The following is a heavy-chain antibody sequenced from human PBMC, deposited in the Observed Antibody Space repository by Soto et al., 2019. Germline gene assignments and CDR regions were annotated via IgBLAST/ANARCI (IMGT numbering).Heavy chain of an antibody. CDR3: EADTGFFSGGSCYSDY. CDR2: IVVGSGNT. J-gene: IGHJ4*02. D-gene: IGHD2-15*01. V-gene: IGHV1-58*01. CDR1: GFTFTSSA. Sequence: QMQLVQSGPEVKKPGTSVKVSCKASGFTFTSSAVQWVRQARGQRLEWIGWIVVGSGNTNYAQKFQERVSITMDMYTCTAYMELSSMRSEDTAVYYCEADTGFFSGGSCYSDYWGQGTLVTVSS.